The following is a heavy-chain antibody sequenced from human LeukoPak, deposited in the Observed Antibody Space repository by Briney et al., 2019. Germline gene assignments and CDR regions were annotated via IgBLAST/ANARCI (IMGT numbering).Heavy chain of an antibody. CDR1: GATFSSYA. CDR3: ARSGEYYDSSGYYYLPPHY. J-gene: IGHJ4*02. D-gene: IGHD3-22*01. CDR2: IIPIFGTA. V-gene: IGHV1-69*05. Sequence: ASVKVSCKASGATFSSYAISWVRQAPGQGLEWMGGIIPIFGTANYAQKFQGRVTITTDESTSTAYMELSSLRSEDTAVYYCARSGEYYDSSGYYYLPPHYWGQGTLVTVSS.